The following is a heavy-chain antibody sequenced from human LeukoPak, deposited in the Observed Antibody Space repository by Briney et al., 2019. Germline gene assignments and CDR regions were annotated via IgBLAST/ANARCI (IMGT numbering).Heavy chain of an antibody. CDR1: RFTFSDFY. D-gene: IGHD6-19*01. CDR3: ARHARVAGFDY. CDR2: ISNSGTNI. V-gene: IGHV3-11*04. Sequence: PGGSLRLSCAASRFTFSDFYMSWLRQAPGKGLEWISYISNSGTNIYYADSVKGRFTISRDNAKNSLYLQMNSLRAEDTAVYYCARHARVAGFDYWGLGTLVTVSS. J-gene: IGHJ4*02.